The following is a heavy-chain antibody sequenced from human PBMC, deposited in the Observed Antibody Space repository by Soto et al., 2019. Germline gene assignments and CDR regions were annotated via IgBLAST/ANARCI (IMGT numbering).Heavy chain of an antibody. D-gene: IGHD5-18*01. CDR3: ARDSSGYSYGLPYYYYGMDV. CDR2: IYYRGNA. Sequence: GSLRLSCAASGFTFSRYVMHWIRQPPGKGLEWIGSIYYRGNAYYNPSLQTRVTISLDTSKNQFSLKLSSVTAADTAVYYCARDSSGYSYGLPYYYYGMDVWGQGTTVTVSS. J-gene: IGHJ6*02. V-gene: IGHV4-39*07. CDR1: GFTFSRYV.